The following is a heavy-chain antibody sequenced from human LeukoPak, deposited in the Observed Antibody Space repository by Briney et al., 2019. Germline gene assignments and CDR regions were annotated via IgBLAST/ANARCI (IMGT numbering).Heavy chain of an antibody. V-gene: IGHV3-48*02. CDR2: ISVSTGAI. Sequence: GGSLRLSCAASEFTFTYASLNWVRQAPGKGLEWLSYISVSTGAICYADSVKGRFTVSKDNARKSLYLQMNSLRDDDTAVYYCATSGKPYGLDVWGQGTTVTVSS. CDR3: ATSGKPYGLDV. D-gene: IGHD3-10*01. CDR1: EFTFTYAS. J-gene: IGHJ6*02.